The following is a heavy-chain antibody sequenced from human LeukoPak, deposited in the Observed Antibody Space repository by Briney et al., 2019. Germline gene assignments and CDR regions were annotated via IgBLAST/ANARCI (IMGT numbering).Heavy chain of an antibody. J-gene: IGHJ4*02. CDR3: ARGAGAAAGTFYFDY. D-gene: IGHD6-13*01. V-gene: IGHV4-34*01. CDR1: GGSFSGYY. Sequence: SETLSLTCAVYGGSFSGYYWSWIRQPPGKGLEWIGEINHSGSTNYNPSLKSRVTVSVDTSKNQFSLKLTSVTAADTAVYYCARGAGAAAGTFYFDYWGQGTLVTVSS. CDR2: INHSGST.